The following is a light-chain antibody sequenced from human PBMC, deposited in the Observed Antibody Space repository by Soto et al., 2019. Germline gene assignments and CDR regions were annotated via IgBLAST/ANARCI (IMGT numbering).Light chain of an antibody. Sequence: DIVMTQSPDSLAVSLGERATINCKSSQRVLYSSNNKNYLDWYQQKPGQPPKLLIYWASTRKSGVPDRFIGSGSCTDFTLTISSLQAEDVAVYYCQQYYSTPPWTFGQGTKVEIK. J-gene: IGKJ1*01. CDR2: WAS. CDR3: QQYYSTPPWT. CDR1: QRVLYSSNNKNY. V-gene: IGKV4-1*01.